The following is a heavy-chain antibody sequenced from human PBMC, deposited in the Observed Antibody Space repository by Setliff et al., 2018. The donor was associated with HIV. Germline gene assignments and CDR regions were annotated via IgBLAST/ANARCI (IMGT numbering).Heavy chain of an antibody. Sequence: ASVKVSCKASGFTFTTYYLHWVRQAPGQGLEWIATINPGGDTTTFPQELQGRVTLTRDTSTNTVYLELRSLRFEDTAVYYCATADFPPPSYIWESYRSGAFDIWGQGTMVTVSS. CDR1: GFTFTTYY. CDR2: INPGGDTT. CDR3: ATADFPPPSYIWESYRSGAFDI. V-gene: IGHV1-46*04. J-gene: IGHJ3*02. D-gene: IGHD3-16*02.